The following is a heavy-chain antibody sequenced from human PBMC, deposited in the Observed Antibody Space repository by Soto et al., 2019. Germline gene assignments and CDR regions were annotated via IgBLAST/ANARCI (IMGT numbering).Heavy chain of an antibody. J-gene: IGHJ4*02. CDR3: ATHRLGDASCGSPCDY. V-gene: IGHV1-2*04. D-gene: IGHD3-22*01. CDR1: GYTFTDYY. CDR2: INPNSGGT. Sequence: QVQLVQSGAEVKKPGASVKVSCKASGYTFTDYYMHWVRQAPGQGLAWMGWINPNSGGTNYAQKFQGWVTMPRDTSISTAYMEMSRLTSADTAVYYCATHRLGDASCGSPCDYWGQGTPVTVSS.